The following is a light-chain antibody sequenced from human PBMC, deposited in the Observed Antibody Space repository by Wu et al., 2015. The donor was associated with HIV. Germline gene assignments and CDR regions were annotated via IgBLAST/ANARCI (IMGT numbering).Light chain of an antibody. CDR3: LKYDAVPRT. J-gene: IGKJ2*01. Sequence: DIQMTQSPSFLSASIGDRVTMTCRASDDINNFLAWYQVKPGKVPRLLIFSASTLVSGVSSRFGGSGSGTDFSLTIDGLQREDVATYFCLKYDAVPRTFGQGT. CDR2: SAS. CDR1: DDINNF. V-gene: IGKV1-27*01.